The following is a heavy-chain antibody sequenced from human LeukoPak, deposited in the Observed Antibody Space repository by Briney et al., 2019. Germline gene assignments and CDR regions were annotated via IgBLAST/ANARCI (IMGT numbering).Heavy chain of an antibody. CDR1: GGSISSGSYY. CDR2: INHSGST. V-gene: IGHV4-61*10. D-gene: IGHD2-15*01. CDR3: ARDRPTEDCSGGSCYSYFDY. J-gene: IGHJ4*02. Sequence: PSETLSLTCTVSGGSISSGSYYWSWIRQPAGKGLEWIGEINHSGSTNYNPSLKSRVTISVDTSKNQFSLKLSSVTAADTAVYYCARDRPTEDCSGGSCYSYFDYWGQGTLVTVSS.